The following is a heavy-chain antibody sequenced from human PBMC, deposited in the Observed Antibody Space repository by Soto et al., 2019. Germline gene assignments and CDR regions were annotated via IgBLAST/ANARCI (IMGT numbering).Heavy chain of an antibody. CDR2: IQSGGPT. CDR1: GFTVSSKY. J-gene: IGHJ4*02. D-gene: IGHD3-10*01. V-gene: IGHV3-66*01. CDR3: AKDELWFGERGFTAY. Sequence: PGGSLRLSCAASGFTVSSKYMSWVRQAPGKGLEWVSLIQSGGPTYYADSVKGRFTISRDNSKNTLYLQMNSLRAEDTAVYYCAKDELWFGERGFTAYWGQGTLVTVSS.